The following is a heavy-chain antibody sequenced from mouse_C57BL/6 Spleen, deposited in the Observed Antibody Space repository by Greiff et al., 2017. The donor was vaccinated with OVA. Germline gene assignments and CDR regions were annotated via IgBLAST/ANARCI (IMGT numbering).Heavy chain of an antibody. J-gene: IGHJ3*01. CDR3: ARFTGPLFAY. V-gene: IGHV1-55*01. D-gene: IGHD4-1*01. Sequence: QVQLKQPGAELVKPGASVKMSCKASGYTFTSYWITWVKQRPGQGLEWIGDIYPGSGSTNYNEKFKSKATLTVDTSSSTAYMQLSSLTSDSSAVYYFARFTGPLFAYWGQVTLVPVSS. CDR2: IYPGSGST. CDR1: GYTFTSYW.